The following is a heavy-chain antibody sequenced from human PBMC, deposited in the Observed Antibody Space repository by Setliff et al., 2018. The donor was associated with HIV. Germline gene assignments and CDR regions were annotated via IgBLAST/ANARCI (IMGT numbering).Heavy chain of an antibody. CDR3: ASEKKAWSVSDSFYEY. J-gene: IGHJ4*02. CDR2: VHYSGST. V-gene: IGHV4-59*01. CDR1: GLSMSYNY. D-gene: IGHD3-3*01. Sequence: KSSETLSLTCTVSGLSMSYNYWTWIRQSPGKGLEWIGYVHYSGSTRYNPSLKSRVTISVDTSKKKFSLKLTSMTATDTAVYYCASEKKAWSVSDSFYEYWGQGVPGTVS.